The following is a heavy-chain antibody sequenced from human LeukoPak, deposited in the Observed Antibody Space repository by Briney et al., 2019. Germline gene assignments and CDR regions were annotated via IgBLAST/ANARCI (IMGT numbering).Heavy chain of an antibody. J-gene: IGHJ4*02. CDR1: GFTFSSHG. D-gene: IGHD5-24*01. Sequence: GGSLRLSCAASGFTFSSHGMNWVRQAPGKGLEWVSGIIPSGHTTYYADSVRGRFTISRDNSRNTLYLQMNSLGAEDTAVYYCAKDDRWLQFCCWGQGTLVTVSA. V-gene: IGHV3-23*01. CDR2: IIPSGHTT. CDR3: AKDDRWLQFCC.